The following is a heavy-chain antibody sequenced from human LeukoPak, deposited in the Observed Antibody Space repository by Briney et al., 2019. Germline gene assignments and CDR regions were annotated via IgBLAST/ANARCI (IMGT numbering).Heavy chain of an antibody. V-gene: IGHV4-30-4*02. Sequence: SETLSLTCTVSGGSISSGDYYWSWIRQPPGKGLEWIGYIYYSGSTYYNPSLKSRVTISVDTSKNQFSLKVISVTAADTAVYYCARGRTGYSSGWYVRYFDYWGQGTLVTVSS. CDR1: GGSISSGDYY. D-gene: IGHD6-19*01. CDR2: IYYSGST. CDR3: ARGRTGYSSGWYVRYFDY. J-gene: IGHJ4*01.